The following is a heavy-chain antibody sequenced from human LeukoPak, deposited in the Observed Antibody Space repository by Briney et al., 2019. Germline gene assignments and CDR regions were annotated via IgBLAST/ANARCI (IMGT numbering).Heavy chain of an antibody. Sequence: GDSLTLSCAASGLPLSNQVMRWGPQTPGGGAGRVSTICGSGEPTHYRRTYCAESAMGRFSISRDKSKSTLYLQMTSLRVEDTAVYYCAKSCSSTRCYQVDPWGQGTLVTVSS. CDR3: AKSCSSTRCYQVDP. D-gene: IGHD2-2*01. CDR2: ICGSGEPTHYRRT. CDR1: GLPLSNQV. V-gene: IGHV3-23*01. J-gene: IGHJ5*02.